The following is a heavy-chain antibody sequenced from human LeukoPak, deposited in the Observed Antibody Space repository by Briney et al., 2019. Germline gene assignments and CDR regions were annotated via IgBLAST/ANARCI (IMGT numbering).Heavy chain of an antibody. CDR1: GFTFSSYS. D-gene: IGHD1-26*01. CDR3: AVNIVGATAGDY. Sequence: GGSLRLSCAASGFTFSSYSMNWVRQAPGKGLEWVSYISSSSTIYYADSVKGRFTISRDNAKNSLYLQMNSLRAEDTAVYYCAVNIVGATAGDYWGQGTLVTVSS. CDR2: ISSSSTI. J-gene: IGHJ4*02. V-gene: IGHV3-48*04.